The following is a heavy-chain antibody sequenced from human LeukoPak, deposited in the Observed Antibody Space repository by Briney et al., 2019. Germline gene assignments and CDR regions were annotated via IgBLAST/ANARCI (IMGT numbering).Heavy chain of an antibody. CDR3: AKDGRRGYYYYYYMDV. D-gene: IGHD2-15*01. CDR1: GFTFSSYG. J-gene: IGHJ6*03. Sequence: PGGSLRLSCAASGFTFSSYGMHWVRQAPGKGLEWVAVISYDGSNKYYADSVKGRFTISRDNSKNTLYLQMNSLRAEDTAVYYCAKDGRRGYYYYYYMDVWGKGTTVTVSS. V-gene: IGHV3-30*18. CDR2: ISYDGSNK.